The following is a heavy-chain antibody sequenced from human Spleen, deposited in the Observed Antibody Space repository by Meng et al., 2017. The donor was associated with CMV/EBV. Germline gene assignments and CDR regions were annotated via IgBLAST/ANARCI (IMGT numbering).Heavy chain of an antibody. CDR1: GFTFSSYW. D-gene: IGHD2-2*01. CDR2: IKQDGSAK. J-gene: IGHJ5*02. V-gene: IGHV3-7*01. Sequence: GESLKISCAASGFTFSSYWMSWVRQAPGKGLEWVANIKQDGSAKYFAESVQGRFIISRDNSKNTVYLQMNSLRPEDTAVYHCARGRGGYCTSTTCYAGRFDPWGQGTLVTVSS. CDR3: ARGRGGYCTSTTCYAGRFDP.